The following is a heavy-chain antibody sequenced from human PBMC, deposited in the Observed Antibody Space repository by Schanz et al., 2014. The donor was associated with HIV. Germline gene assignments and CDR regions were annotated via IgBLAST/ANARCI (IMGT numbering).Heavy chain of an antibody. V-gene: IGHV1-8*01. CDR3: ARMSPSSTSYGDAFDV. J-gene: IGHJ3*01. D-gene: IGHD2-2*01. CDR2: MNPNSGYT. CDR1: GYTFINYD. Sequence: QVPLVQSGAEVKKPGASVKVSCKASGYTFINYDIHWVRQATGLGLEWMGWMNPNSGYTGYAQKFQGRVTMTRHTPTSPAYMELSSLRSDDTAVYYCARMSPSSTSYGDAFDVWGQGTMITVSS.